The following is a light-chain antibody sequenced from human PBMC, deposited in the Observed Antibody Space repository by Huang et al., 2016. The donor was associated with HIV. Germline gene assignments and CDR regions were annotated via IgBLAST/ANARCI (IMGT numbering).Light chain of an antibody. Sequence: EIVLTQSPGTLSLSPGERATLSCRAGQTISSSYLAWYQHKPGQAPRLLIYGSSRRATGIPDRFSGSWSGTDFTLTISRLDPEDFAVYYCQQYGSSSWTFGQGTKVEIK. J-gene: IGKJ1*01. CDR2: GSS. CDR1: QTISSSY. CDR3: QQYGSSSWT. V-gene: IGKV3-20*01.